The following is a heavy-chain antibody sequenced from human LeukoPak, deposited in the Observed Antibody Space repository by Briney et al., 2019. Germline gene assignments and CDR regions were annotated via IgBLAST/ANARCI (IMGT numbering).Heavy chain of an antibody. CDR2: ISYDGSNK. CDR1: GFTFSSYA. Sequence: GGSLRLSCAASGFTFSSYAMHWVRQAPGKGLEWVAVISYDGSNKYYADSVKGRFTISRDNSKNTLYLQMNSLRAEDTAVYYCASLVGATNDFDYWGQGTLVTVSS. D-gene: IGHD1-26*01. J-gene: IGHJ4*02. CDR3: ASLVGATNDFDY. V-gene: IGHV3-30-3*01.